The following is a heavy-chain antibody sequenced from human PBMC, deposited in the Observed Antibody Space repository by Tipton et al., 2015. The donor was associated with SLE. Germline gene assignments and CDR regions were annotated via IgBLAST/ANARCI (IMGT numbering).Heavy chain of an antibody. D-gene: IGHD1-26*01. J-gene: IGHJ4*02. V-gene: IGHV1-18*01. CDR1: GYIFTNYV. CDR2: ISTYNGDT. Sequence: QLVQSGAEVKKPGASVKVSCKASGYIFTNYVITWVRQAPGQGLEWMGWISTYNGDTNYAQNFQGRVTMTTDTSTSTAYMELRSLRSDDTAVYYCARESGATDDYWGQGSLVTVSS. CDR3: ARESGATDDY.